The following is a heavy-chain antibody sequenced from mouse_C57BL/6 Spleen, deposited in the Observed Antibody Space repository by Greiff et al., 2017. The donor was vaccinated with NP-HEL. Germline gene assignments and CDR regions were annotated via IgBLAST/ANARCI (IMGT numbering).Heavy chain of an antibody. Sequence: QVQLQQPGAELVKPGASVKLSCKASGYTFTSYWMHWVKQRPGQGLEWIGMIHPDSGSTNYNEKFKSKATLTVDKSSSTAYMQLSSLTSEDSAVYYCASGLRDYGGTGFAYWGQGTLVTVSA. J-gene: IGHJ3*01. CDR2: IHPDSGST. D-gene: IGHD1-1*02. CDR1: GYTFTSYW. CDR3: ASGLRDYGGTGFAY. V-gene: IGHV1-64*01.